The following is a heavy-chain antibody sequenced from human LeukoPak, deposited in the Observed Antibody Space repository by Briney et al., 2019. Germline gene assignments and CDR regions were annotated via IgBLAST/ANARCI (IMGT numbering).Heavy chain of an antibody. CDR3: ARRIWGADSQSHTFDI. V-gene: IGHV3-11*01. CDR1: GFTFSDYY. CDR2: ISRTI. Sequence: GGSLRLSCAASGFTFSDYYMGWIRQAPGKGLERISYISRTIYYADSVEGRFTISRDNAKNSLYLQMNSLRAEDTAVYYCARRIWGADSQSHTFDIWGQGTMVTVSS. D-gene: IGHD3-16*01. J-gene: IGHJ3*02.